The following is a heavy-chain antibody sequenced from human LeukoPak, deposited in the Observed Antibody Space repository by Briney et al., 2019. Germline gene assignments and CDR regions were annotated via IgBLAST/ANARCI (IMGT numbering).Heavy chain of an antibody. CDR3: ARDRPDYSNYFDY. J-gene: IGHJ4*02. CDR1: GFTFSDYY. CDR2: ISSSGSTI. D-gene: IGHD4-4*01. Sequence: PGGSLRISCAASGFTFSDYYMSWIRQAPGKGLEWVSYISSSGSTIYYADSVKGRFTISRDNAKNSLYLQMNSLRAEDTAVYYCARDRPDYSNYFDYWGQGTLVTVSS. V-gene: IGHV3-11*01.